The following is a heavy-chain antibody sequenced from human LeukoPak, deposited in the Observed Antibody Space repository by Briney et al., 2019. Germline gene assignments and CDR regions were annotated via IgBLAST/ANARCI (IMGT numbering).Heavy chain of an antibody. V-gene: IGHV3-30*18. CDR1: GFTFSSCG. CDR2: ISYDGSNK. Sequence: PGGSLRVSCAASGFTFSSCGMHWVRQAPGKGLEWVAVISYDGSNKYYADSVKGRFTISRDNSKNTLYLQMNSLRAEDTAVYYCANLFSGNAFDIWGQGTMVTVSS. D-gene: IGHD6-19*01. J-gene: IGHJ3*02. CDR3: ANLFSGNAFDI.